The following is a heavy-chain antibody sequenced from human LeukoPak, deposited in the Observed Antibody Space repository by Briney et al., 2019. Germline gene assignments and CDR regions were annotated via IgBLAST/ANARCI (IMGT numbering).Heavy chain of an antibody. Sequence: PSETLSLTCTVSGGSISSYYWSWIRQPPGKGLEWSGYIYYSGSTNYNPSLKSRVTISVDTSKNQFSLKLSSVTAADTAVYYCAREALPAGWYFDLWGRGTLVTVSS. CDR1: GGSISSYY. CDR2: IYYSGST. D-gene: IGHD6-19*01. V-gene: IGHV4-59*01. J-gene: IGHJ2*01. CDR3: AREALPAGWYFDL.